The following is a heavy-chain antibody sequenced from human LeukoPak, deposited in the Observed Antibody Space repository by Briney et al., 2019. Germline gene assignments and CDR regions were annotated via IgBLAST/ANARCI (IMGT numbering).Heavy chain of an antibody. V-gene: IGHV1-18*01. Sequence: ASVKVSCKASGYTFTSYGISWVRQAPGQGLEWMGWISAYNGNTNHAQKLQGRVTMTTDTSTSTAYMELRSLRSDDTAVYYCAVGGTIAAAASFDYWGQGTLVTVSS. J-gene: IGHJ4*02. D-gene: IGHD6-13*01. CDR2: ISAYNGNT. CDR3: AVGGTIAAAASFDY. CDR1: GYTFTSYG.